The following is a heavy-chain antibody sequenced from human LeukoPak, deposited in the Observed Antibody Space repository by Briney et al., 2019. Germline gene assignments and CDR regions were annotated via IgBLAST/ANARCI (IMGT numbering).Heavy chain of an antibody. CDR2: ISSDGSNK. CDR3: ARDHDRVRGVPIYYYYYYYMDV. D-gene: IGHD3-10*01. CDR1: GFTFSSYA. J-gene: IGHJ6*03. V-gene: IGHV3-30*04. Sequence: QTGGSLRLSCAASGFTFSSYAMHWDRQAPGKGLEWVAVISSDGSNKYYADSVKGRFTISRDNSKNTLYLEMNSLRAEDTAVYYCARDHDRVRGVPIYYYYYYYMDVWGKGTTVTVSS.